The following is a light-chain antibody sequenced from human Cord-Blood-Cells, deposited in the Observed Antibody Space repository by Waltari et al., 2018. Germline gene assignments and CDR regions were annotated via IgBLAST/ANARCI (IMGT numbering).Light chain of an antibody. CDR2: EKN. CDR3: GTWDSSLSAYV. Sequence: QSVLTQPPSVSAAPGQKVTISCSGSSSNIGNNYVSWYQQLPGTAPKLLIYEKNKRPSGMPGRFSGYKSGTSATLGITGLQTGDEADYYCGTWDSSLSAYVFGTGTKVTVL. J-gene: IGLJ1*01. CDR1: SSNIGNNY. V-gene: IGLV1-51*02.